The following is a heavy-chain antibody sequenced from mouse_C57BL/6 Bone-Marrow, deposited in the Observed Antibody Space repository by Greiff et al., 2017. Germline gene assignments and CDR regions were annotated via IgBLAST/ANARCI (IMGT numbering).Heavy chain of an antibody. D-gene: IGHD1-1*01. J-gene: IGHJ3*01. CDR2: IYIGNGYT. CDR1: GYTFTSYG. Sequence: EVQLQQSGAELVRPGSSVKMSCKTSGYTFTSYGINWVKQRPGQGLEWIGYIYIGNGYTEYNEKFKGKATLTSDTSSSTAYMQLSSLTSEDSAIXFCATAGGYYYGSSYSWFAYWGQGTLVTVSA. V-gene: IGHV1-58*01. CDR3: ATAGGYYYGSSYSWFAY.